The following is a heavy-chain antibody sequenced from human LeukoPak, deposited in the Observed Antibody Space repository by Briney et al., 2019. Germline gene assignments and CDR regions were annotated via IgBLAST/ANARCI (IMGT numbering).Heavy chain of an antibody. J-gene: IGHJ6*02. Sequence: ASVKVSCKASGYTFTSYGISWVLQAPGQGLEWMGWISAYNGNTNYAQKLQGRVTMTTDTSTSTAYMELRSLRSDDTAVYYCARAWFGELSRYYYYYGMDVWGQGTTVTVSS. D-gene: IGHD3-10*01. CDR3: ARAWFGELSRYYYYYGMDV. CDR1: GYTFTSYG. V-gene: IGHV1-18*01. CDR2: ISAYNGNT.